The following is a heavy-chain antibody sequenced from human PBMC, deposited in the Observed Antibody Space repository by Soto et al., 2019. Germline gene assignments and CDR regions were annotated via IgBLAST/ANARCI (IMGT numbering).Heavy chain of an antibody. J-gene: IGHJ6*03. CDR1: GFTFSSYG. V-gene: IGHV3-30*18. CDR3: AKAWGRGYCSSTSCSYYYYYMDV. D-gene: IGHD2-2*01. CDR2: ISYDGSNK. Sequence: GGSLRLSCAASGFTFSSYGMHWVRQAPGKGLEWVAVISYDGSNKYYADSVKGRFTISRDNSKNTLYLQMNSLRAEDTAVYYCAKAWGRGYCSSTSCSYYYYYMDVWGKGTTVTVSS.